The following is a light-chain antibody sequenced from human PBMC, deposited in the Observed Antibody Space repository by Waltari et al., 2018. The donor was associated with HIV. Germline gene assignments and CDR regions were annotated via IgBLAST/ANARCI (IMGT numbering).Light chain of an antibody. CDR2: ANT. CDR3: QSYDSSLGGSV. V-gene: IGLV1-40*01. J-gene: IGLJ2*01. CDR1: SSNIGAGYD. Sequence: QSVLTQPPSVSGAPGQRVTISCTGRSSNIGAGYDVPWYQQLPGTAPKLLIYANTNRPAGVPDRFSGSKSGTSASLAITGLQADDEADYYCQSYDSSLGGSVFGGGTELTVL.